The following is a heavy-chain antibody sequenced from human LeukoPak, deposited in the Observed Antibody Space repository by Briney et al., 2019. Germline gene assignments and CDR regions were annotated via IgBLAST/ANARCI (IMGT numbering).Heavy chain of an antibody. CDR3: ASPGGSSGWSFEY. CDR2: IYYSGVT. V-gene: IGHV4-59*01. CDR1: GGSLTSYY. D-gene: IGHD6-19*01. J-gene: IGHJ4*02. Sequence: PSETLSLTCTISGGSLTSYYWSWIRQSPGKGLEWIGYIYYSGVTDYNPSLKSRVTISVDTSKNQFSLKLTSVTAAGTAIYYCASPGGSSGWSFEYWGLGTLVTVSS.